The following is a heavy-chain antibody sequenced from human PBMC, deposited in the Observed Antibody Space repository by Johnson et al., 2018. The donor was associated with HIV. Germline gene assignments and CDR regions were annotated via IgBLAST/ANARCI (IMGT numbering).Heavy chain of an antibody. CDR1: GFTFSSYW. CDR2: IKQDGSEK. Sequence: DVQLVESGGGVVQPGGSLRLSCAASGFTFSSYWMSWVRQAPGKGLEWVANIKQDGSEKYYVDSVKGRFTISRDNAKNSLYLQMNSLRAEDTAVYYCARVAGDQVVLDAFDIWGQGTMVTVSS. D-gene: IGHD2-21*01. CDR3: ARVAGDQVVLDAFDI. V-gene: IGHV3-7*01. J-gene: IGHJ3*02.